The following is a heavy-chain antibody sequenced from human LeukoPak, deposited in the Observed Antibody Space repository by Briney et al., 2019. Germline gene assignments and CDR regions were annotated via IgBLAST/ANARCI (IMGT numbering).Heavy chain of an antibody. D-gene: IGHD3-3*01. CDR2: ISSNGGST. Sequence: QPSETLSLTCAVYGGSFSGYYWSWVRQAPGKGLEWVSAISSNGGSTYYANSVKGRFTISRDNSKNTLYLQMGSLRAEDMAVYYCARSDPSITELPSNYDFWSHPSTVNYYYGMDVWGQGTTVTVSS. V-gene: IGHV3-64*01. J-gene: IGHJ6*02. CDR1: GGSFSGYY. CDR3: ARSDPSITELPSNYDFWSHPSTVNYYYGMDV.